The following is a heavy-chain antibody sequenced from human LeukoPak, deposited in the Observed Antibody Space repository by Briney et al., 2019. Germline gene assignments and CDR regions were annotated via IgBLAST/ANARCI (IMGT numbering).Heavy chain of an antibody. CDR1: GGTFSSYA. D-gene: IGHD3-22*01. Sequence: GASVKVSCKASGGTFSSYAISWVRQAPGQGLEWMGRLIPIFGTANYAQKFQGRVTITTDESTSTAYMELSSLRSEDTAVYYCARGWYYYDSSGPDAFDIWGQGTMVTVSS. CDR2: LIPIFGTA. V-gene: IGHV1-69*05. CDR3: ARGWYYYDSSGPDAFDI. J-gene: IGHJ3*02.